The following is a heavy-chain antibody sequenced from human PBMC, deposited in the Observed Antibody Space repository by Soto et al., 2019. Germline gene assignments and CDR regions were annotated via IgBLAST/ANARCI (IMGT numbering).Heavy chain of an antibody. CDR1: GFNFSNHW. Sequence: PGGSLRLSCAASGFNFSNHWMHWVRQRPGEGLVWVSRITSDGKSKAYAESVKGRFAISRDNAKNTLYLQMNGLTAEDTAVYYCARESGDWPLNWFDPWGLGTLVNVSS. D-gene: IGHD2-21*02. V-gene: IGHV3-74*01. J-gene: IGHJ5*02. CDR2: ITSDGKSK. CDR3: ARESGDWPLNWFDP.